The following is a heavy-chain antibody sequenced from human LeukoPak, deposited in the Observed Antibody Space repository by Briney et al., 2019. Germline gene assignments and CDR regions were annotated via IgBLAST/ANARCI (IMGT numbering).Heavy chain of an antibody. D-gene: IGHD3-22*01. V-gene: IGHV1-69*05. J-gene: IGHJ4*02. CDR1: GGTFSSYA. CDR2: IIPIFGTA. Sequence: SVKVSCKPSGGTFSSYAISWVRPAPGQGLEWIGGIIPIFGTANFAQMLQGRVTITTDESTSTAYMEMSSLRSEDTAVYYCARVDYYDSSGYSYYFDYWGQGTLVTVSS. CDR3: ARVDYYDSSGYSYYFDY.